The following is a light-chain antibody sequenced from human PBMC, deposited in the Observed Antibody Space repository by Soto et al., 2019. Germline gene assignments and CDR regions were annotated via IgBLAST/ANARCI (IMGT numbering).Light chain of an antibody. CDR3: QQCNDWPHT. V-gene: IGKV3-15*01. J-gene: IGKJ2*01. Sequence: EIVMTQSPATLSVSPGERATLSCRASQSVSSNLAWYQQKPGQAPRLLIYGASTRATGIPAGFSGRGSATEFTLTISSLQSEDCAVYYCQQCNDWPHTFGQGTKLEIK. CDR1: QSVSSN. CDR2: GAS.